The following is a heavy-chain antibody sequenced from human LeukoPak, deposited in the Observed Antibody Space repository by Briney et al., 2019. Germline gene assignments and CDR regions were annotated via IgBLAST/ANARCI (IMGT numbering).Heavy chain of an antibody. V-gene: IGHV3-48*03. CDR1: GITSRSYE. CDR2: ISSSGGTK. J-gene: IGHJ5*02. Sequence: GGSLRLSCVASGITSRSYEMNWVRQAPGKGLEWVSYISSSGGTKYYADSVKGRFTISRDYAKNSLYLQMNSLRAEDTAVYYCAKDSRASGFDPWGQGTLVTVSS. D-gene: IGHD3-10*01. CDR3: AKDSRASGFDP.